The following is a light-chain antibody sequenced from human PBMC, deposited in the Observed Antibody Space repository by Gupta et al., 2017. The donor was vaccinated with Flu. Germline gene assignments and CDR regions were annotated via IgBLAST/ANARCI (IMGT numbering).Light chain of an antibody. V-gene: IGLV2-14*01. J-gene: IGLJ1*01. Sequence: TSSDVGPYNDVSWYQQHPNKAPKLVIHGVTNRPSGVSHRFSGSKYGNTASLTISGLQAEDEANYYCSSFKTSGAYVFGTGTEVTVL. CDR3: SSFKTSGAYV. CDR1: SSDVGPYND. CDR2: GVT.